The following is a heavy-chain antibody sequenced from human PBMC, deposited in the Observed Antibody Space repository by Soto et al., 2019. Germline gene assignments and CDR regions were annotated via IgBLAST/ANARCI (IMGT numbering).Heavy chain of an antibody. CDR3: ARDPGYSYGPPDY. J-gene: IGHJ4*02. V-gene: IGHV3-48*02. D-gene: IGHD5-18*01. CDR1: GFTFRSYI. CDR2: ISSSSSTI. Sequence: EVQLVESGGAWVQPGVSLRPSCAPSGFTFRSYIMNWSRQAPGKGLEWVSYISSSSSTIYYADPVKGRFTISRDNAKNSRYLQMNRLRDEDTAVYYWARDPGYSYGPPDYWGQGTLVTVST.